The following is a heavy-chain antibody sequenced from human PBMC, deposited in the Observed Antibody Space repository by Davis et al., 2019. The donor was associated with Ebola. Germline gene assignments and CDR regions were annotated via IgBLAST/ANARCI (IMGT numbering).Heavy chain of an antibody. V-gene: IGHV3-73*01. D-gene: IGHD4-17*01. CDR3: TVTVTTLDY. CDR2: FRSNANSYAT. Sequence: PGGSLRLSCAASGFTFSGSAMHWVRQPSGKGLEWVGRFRSNANSYATPYAASVTGRFTISRDDSKYTAYLQMNSLKTEDTSVYYCTVTVTTLDYWGQGTLVTVSS. J-gene: IGHJ4*02. CDR1: GFTFSGSA.